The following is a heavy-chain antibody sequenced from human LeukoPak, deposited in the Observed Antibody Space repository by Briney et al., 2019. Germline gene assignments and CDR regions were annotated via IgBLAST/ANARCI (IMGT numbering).Heavy chain of an antibody. CDR2: INYSGST. J-gene: IGHJ4*02. V-gene: IGHV4-59*01. CDR1: GGSISSYY. CDR3: ARSVDTSMFGDY. Sequence: SETLSLTCTVSGGSISSYYWSWIRQPPGKGLEWIGSINYSGSTNYNPSLKNRVTISLDTSKNQFSLKLNSVTAADTAVYYCARSVDTSMFGDYWGQGTLVTVSS. D-gene: IGHD5-18*01.